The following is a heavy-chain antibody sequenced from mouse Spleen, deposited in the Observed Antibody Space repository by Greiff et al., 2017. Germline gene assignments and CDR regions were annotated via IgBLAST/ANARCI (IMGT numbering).Heavy chain of an antibody. J-gene: IGHJ3*01. CDR3: AREDDGYSPWFAD. CDR1: GYTFTSYW. Sequence: VKLGESGAELEKPGASVKMSRKASGYTFTSYWTHWVKQRPGQGREWIGYINPSTGYTEYNQKFKDKATLTADKSSSTANMELSSLTPEYSAVYYCAREDDGYSPWFADCGQGPLGTVSA. CDR2: INPSTGYT. D-gene: IGHD2-3*01. V-gene: IGHV1-7*01.